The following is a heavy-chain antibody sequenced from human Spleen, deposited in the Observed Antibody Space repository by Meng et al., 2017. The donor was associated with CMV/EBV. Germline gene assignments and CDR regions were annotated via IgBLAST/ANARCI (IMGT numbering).Heavy chain of an antibody. J-gene: IGHJ4*02. Sequence: SETLSLTCSVSGGSITNYYWSWIRQPPGKGLEWIGYIYYSGSTNYNPSLKSRVTISVDTSKNQFSLKLSSVTAADTAVYYCAIHDYYDSSVGVLDYWGQGTLVTVSS. D-gene: IGHD3-22*01. CDR2: IYYSGST. CDR1: GGSITNYY. V-gene: IGHV4-59*01. CDR3: AIHDYYDSSVGVLDY.